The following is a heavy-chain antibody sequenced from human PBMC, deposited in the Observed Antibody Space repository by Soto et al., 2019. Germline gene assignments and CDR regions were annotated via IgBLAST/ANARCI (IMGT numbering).Heavy chain of an antibody. D-gene: IGHD6-25*01. V-gene: IGHV1-3*04. CDR2: INTDNGDI. CDR1: GYTFTDYP. Sequence: QVQVVQSGAEVKKPGASVKVSCKASGYTFTDYPIHWVRQAPGQSLEGMGWINTDNGDIRYTEKFQGRVTLSRVTSASTAYMELSSLRSEDTAVYYCALAAANWGRGTLVTVSS. J-gene: IGHJ4*02. CDR3: ALAAAN.